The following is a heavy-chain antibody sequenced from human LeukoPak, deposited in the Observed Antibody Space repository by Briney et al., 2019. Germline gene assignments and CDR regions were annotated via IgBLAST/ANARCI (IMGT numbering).Heavy chain of an antibody. D-gene: IGHD5-24*01. CDR3: VRDLPTDGLAEWYFDL. CDR1: GFTFSSSW. Sequence: PGGSLRLSCAASGFTFSSSWMHWVRLAPGKGLVWVSHIASGGGTTSYADSVKGRFTVSRDNAKNTLYLQMNSLRAEDTAVYYCVRDLPTDGLAEWYFDLWGRGTLVTVSS. J-gene: IGHJ2*01. CDR2: IASGGGTT. V-gene: IGHV3-74*01.